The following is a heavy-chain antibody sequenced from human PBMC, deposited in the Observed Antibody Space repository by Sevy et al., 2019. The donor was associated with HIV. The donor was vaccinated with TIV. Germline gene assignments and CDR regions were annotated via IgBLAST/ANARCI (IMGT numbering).Heavy chain of an antibody. V-gene: IGHV3-48*04. D-gene: IGHD3-22*01. Sequence: GGSLRLSCAASGFTFSSYWMNWVRQAPGKGLEWVSYISSSGSTIYYADSVKGRFTISRDNAKNSLYLQMNSLRAEDTAVYYCAIDDSSGYYPFDYWGQGTLVTVSS. CDR3: AIDDSSGYYPFDY. J-gene: IGHJ4*02. CDR1: GFTFSSYW. CDR2: ISSSGSTI.